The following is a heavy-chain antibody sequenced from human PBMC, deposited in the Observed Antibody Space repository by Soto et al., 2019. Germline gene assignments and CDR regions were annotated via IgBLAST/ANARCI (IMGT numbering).Heavy chain of an antibody. Sequence: ASVKVSCKASGYTFTSYDINWVRQATGQGLEWMGWMNPNSGNTGYAQKFQGRVTMTRNTSISTAYMELSSLRSEDTAVYYCARKLRFLEWLYQSVGYYYYYMDVWGKGTTVTVPS. D-gene: IGHD3-3*01. J-gene: IGHJ6*03. CDR3: ARKLRFLEWLYQSVGYYYYYMDV. V-gene: IGHV1-8*01. CDR2: MNPNSGNT. CDR1: GYTFTSYD.